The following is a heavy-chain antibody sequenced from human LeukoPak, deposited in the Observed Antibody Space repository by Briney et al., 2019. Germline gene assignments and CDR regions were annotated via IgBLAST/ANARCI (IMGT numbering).Heavy chain of an antibody. J-gene: IGHJ3*02. D-gene: IGHD3-9*01. Sequence: SETLSLTCTVSGGSISSSSYYWGWIRQPPGKGLEWIGSMYYSGSTYYNQSLKSRVTISVDTSKNQFSLKLCSVTAADTAVYYCARHGNDILAPDGFDIWGQGTMVTVSS. CDR2: MYYSGST. CDR3: ARHGNDILAPDGFDI. V-gene: IGHV4-39*01. CDR1: GGSISSSSYY.